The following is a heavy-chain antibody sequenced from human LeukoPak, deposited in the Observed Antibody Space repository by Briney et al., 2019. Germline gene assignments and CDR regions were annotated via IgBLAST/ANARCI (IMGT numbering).Heavy chain of an antibody. CDR3: ARGGYTFGYDDY. CDR1: GFTFSSYW. CDR2: IKGDGSDK. D-gene: IGHD5-18*01. V-gene: IGHV3-7*02. J-gene: IGHJ4*02. Sequence: GGSLRLSCAASGFTFSSYWMSWVRQAPGKELEWVANIKGDGSDKNFVDSMKGRFTISRDNAKNSLYLQMNSLRAEDTAVYYCARGGYTFGYDDYWGQGTLVTVSS.